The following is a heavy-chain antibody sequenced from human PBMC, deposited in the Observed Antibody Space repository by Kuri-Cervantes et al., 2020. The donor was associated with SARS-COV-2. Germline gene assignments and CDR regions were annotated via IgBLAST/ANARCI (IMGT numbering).Heavy chain of an antibody. V-gene: IGHV4-31*02. J-gene: IGHJ4*02. D-gene: IGHD3-3*01. CDR3: ARVKAPVLRFLEWPKKTYYFDY. CDR2: IYHSGST. CDR1: GGSISSGGYY. Sequence: LRLSCTISGGSISSGGYYWSWVRQHPGKGLEWIGYIYHSGSTYYNPSLKSRVTISVDTSKNQFSLKLSSVTAADTAVYYCARVKAPVLRFLEWPKKTYYFDYWGQGTLVTVSS.